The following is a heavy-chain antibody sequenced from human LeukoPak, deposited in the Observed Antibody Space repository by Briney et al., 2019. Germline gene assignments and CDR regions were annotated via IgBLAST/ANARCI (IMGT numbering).Heavy chain of an antibody. V-gene: IGHV6-1*01. D-gene: IGHD2-2*01. Sequence: SQTLSLTCAISGDSVSSEDAAWNWIRQSPSRGLEWLGRTYYRSKWGSDYAVSVKSRVTVNPDTSKNQFSLHLNSVTPEDTAVYYCARRLTQYDCFDPWGQGILVTVSS. J-gene: IGHJ5*02. CDR1: GDSVSSEDAA. CDR2: TYYRSKWGS. CDR3: ARRLTQYDCFDP.